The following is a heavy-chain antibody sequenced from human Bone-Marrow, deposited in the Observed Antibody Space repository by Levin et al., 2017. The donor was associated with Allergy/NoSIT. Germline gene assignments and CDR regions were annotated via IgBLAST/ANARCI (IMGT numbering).Heavy chain of an antibody. CDR2: IRSEDYGGTT. V-gene: IGHV3-49*04. CDR3: ARKQVVWGTSLFHYYFDS. CDR1: GFTFGDYA. D-gene: IGHD3-16*01. J-gene: IGHJ4*02. Sequence: GGSLRLSCSASGFTFGDYAVSWVRQAPGKGLEWVGFIRSEDYGGTTEFAASVKGRFTISRDDSKSIVYLHMNSLEIEDTAVYYCARKQVVWGTSLFHYYFDSWGQGTPVTVSS.